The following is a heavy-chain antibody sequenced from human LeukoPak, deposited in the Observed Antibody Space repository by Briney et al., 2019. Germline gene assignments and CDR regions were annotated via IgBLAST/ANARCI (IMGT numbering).Heavy chain of an antibody. CDR1: GFTFSSYS. V-gene: IGHV3-21*01. J-gene: IGHJ4*02. CDR2: ISSSSSYV. CDR3: ARDTYSSGWRYFGY. D-gene: IGHD6-19*01. Sequence: GGSLRLSCAASGFTFSSYSMNWVRQAPGKGLEWVSSISSSSSYVYYADSVKGRFTISRDNAKNSLYLQMNSLRAEDTAVYYCARDTYSSGWRYFGYWGQGTLVTVSS.